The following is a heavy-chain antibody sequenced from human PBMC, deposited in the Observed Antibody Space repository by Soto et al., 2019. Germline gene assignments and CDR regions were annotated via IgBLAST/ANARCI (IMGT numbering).Heavy chain of an antibody. CDR1: GGSISSGGYY. J-gene: IGHJ3*02. D-gene: IGHD4-17*01. CDR3: AGDRGTVTTPDAFDI. CDR2: IYYSGST. V-gene: IGHV4-31*03. Sequence: QVQLQESGPGLVKPSQTLSLTCTVSGGSISSGGYYWSWIRQHPGKGLEWIGYIYYSGSTYYNPSLKSRVTIPVDTSKNQFAMKLSSVTAADTAVYYCAGDRGTVTTPDAFDIWGQGTMVTVSS.